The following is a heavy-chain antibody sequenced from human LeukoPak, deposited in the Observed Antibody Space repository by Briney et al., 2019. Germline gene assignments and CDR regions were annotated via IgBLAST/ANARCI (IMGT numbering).Heavy chain of an antibody. CDR3: ARDVFDY. Sequence: TGGSLRLSCAASRFTFSTYWMHWVRQAPGKGLAWVSRISADGSSTTYADSVKGRFTISRDNAKNSLYLQMNSLRTEDTAVYYCARDVFDYWGQGTLVTVSS. V-gene: IGHV3-74*01. J-gene: IGHJ4*02. CDR2: ISADGSST. CDR1: RFTFSTYW.